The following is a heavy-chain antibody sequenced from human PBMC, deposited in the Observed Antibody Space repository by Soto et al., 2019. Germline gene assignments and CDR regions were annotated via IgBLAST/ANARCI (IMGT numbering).Heavy chain of an antibody. CDR2: INHSGST. CDR1: GGSFSGYY. D-gene: IGHD3-3*01. V-gene: IGHV4-34*01. J-gene: IGHJ6*02. CDR3: ARGGYYDFCSGYSIPHYYYGMDV. Sequence: PSETLSLTCAVYGGSFSGYYWSWIRQPPGKGLEWIGEINHSGSTNYNPSLKSRVTISVDTSKNQFSLKLSSVTAADTAVYYCARGGYYDFCSGYSIPHYYYGMDVWGQGTTVTVSS.